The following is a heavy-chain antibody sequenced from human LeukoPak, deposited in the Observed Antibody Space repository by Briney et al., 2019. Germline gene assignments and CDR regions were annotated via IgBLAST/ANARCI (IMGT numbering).Heavy chain of an antibody. D-gene: IGHD3-10*01. J-gene: IGHJ4*02. Sequence: GASLKISCKGSGSSFTSYWISWVRQLPGKDLEWMGRIDPSDSYTKYSPSFQGHVTISADKSISTAYLQWSSLKASDTAMYYCARQSGLGGFGELFFDYWGQGTLVTVSS. V-gene: IGHV5-10-1*01. CDR1: GSSFTSYW. CDR2: IDPSDSYT. CDR3: ARQSGLGGFGELFFDY.